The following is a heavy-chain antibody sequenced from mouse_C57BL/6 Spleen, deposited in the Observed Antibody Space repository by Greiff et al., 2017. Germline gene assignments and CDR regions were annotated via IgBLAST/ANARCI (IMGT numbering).Heavy chain of an antibody. Sequence: EVQLQQSGAELVRPGASVKLSCTASGFNIKDDYMHWVKQRPEQGLEWIGWIDPENGDTEYASKFQGKATITADTSSNTAYLQLSSLTSEDTAVYYCTFIYYDYVPVAYWGQGTLVTVSA. CDR3: TFIYYDYVPVAY. CDR2: IDPENGDT. J-gene: IGHJ3*01. V-gene: IGHV14-4*01. D-gene: IGHD2-4*01. CDR1: GFNIKDDY.